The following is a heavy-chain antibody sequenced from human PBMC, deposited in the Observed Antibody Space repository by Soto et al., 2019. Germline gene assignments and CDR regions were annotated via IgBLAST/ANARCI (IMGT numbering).Heavy chain of an antibody. Sequence: ASVKVSCKASGYTFTSYGISWVRQAPGQGLEWMGWISAYNGNTNYAQKLQGRVTMTTDTSTSTAYMELRSLRSDDTAMYYCARAEYCGGDCYSTFDYWGQVTLVTV. J-gene: IGHJ4*02. D-gene: IGHD2-21*02. V-gene: IGHV1-18*04. CDR3: ARAEYCGGDCYSTFDY. CDR2: ISAYNGNT. CDR1: GYTFTSYG.